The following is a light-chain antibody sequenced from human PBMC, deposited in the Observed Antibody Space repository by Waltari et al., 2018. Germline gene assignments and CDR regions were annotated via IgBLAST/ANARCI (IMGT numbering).Light chain of an antibody. Sequence: QSVLTQPPSASGTPGQRVTSSCSGGSSTIGSNAESWYQHPPGAAPQVLIHRNNQRPSGVPDRFSGSKSGTSASLAISGLQSEDEADYYCAGWDDTLNGPLFGTGTKVTVL. CDR3: AGWDDTLNGPL. CDR2: RNN. J-gene: IGLJ1*01. V-gene: IGLV1-44*01. CDR1: SSTIGSNA.